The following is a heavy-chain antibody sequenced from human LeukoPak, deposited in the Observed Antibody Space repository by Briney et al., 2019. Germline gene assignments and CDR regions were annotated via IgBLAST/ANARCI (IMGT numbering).Heavy chain of an antibody. D-gene: IGHD3-22*01. CDR3: ARAGRYYDSTGYYWYFDF. V-gene: IGHV4-4*02. J-gene: IGHJ4*02. CDR1: GGSISSSNW. Sequence: SGTLSLTCAVSGGSISSSNWWSWVRQPPEKGLEWIGEISQSGSTNYNPSLKSRVTMSVDKPKNQFSLKLTSVTAADTAVYYCARAGRYYDSTGYYWYFDFWGQGTLVTVSS. CDR2: ISQSGST.